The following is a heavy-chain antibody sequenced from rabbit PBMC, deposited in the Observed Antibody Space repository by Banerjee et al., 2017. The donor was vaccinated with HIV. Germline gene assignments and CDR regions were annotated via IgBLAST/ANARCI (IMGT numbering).Heavy chain of an antibody. J-gene: IGHJ4*01. CDR3: AAYAISDGYIYNNL. CDR1: GXSFXNKYV. D-gene: IGHD6-1*01. V-gene: IGHV1S45*01. Sequence: QEQLXXSXGDLXXPGASLTLXXXXXGXSFXNKYVMCXVRQAPGKGLEWIACINTSSGNTVYASWAKGRFTISKTSSTTVTLQMTSLTAADTATYFCAAYAISDGYIYNNLWGPGTLVTVS. CDR2: INTSSGNT.